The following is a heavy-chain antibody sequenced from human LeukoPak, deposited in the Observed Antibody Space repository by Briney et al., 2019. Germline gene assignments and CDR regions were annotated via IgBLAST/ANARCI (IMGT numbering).Heavy chain of an antibody. J-gene: IGHJ6*03. Sequence: ASVKVSCKASGYTFTSYDINWVRQATGQGLEWMGWMNPNSGNTGYAQKFRGRVTITRNTSISTAYMELSSLRSEDTAVYYCARDPRSIVVVPAALMDYYYYMDVWGKGTTVTVSS. CDR1: GYTFTSYD. CDR2: MNPNSGNT. V-gene: IGHV1-8*03. CDR3: ARDPRSIVVVPAALMDYYYYMDV. D-gene: IGHD2-2*01.